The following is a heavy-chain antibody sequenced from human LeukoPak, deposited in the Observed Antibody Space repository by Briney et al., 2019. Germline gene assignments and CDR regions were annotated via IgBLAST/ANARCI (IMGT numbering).Heavy chain of an antibody. V-gene: IGHV1-46*01. CDR1: GYTFTSYY. Sequence: ASVKVSCKASGYTFTSYYMHWVRQAPGQGLEWMGIINPSGGSTSYAQKFQGRVTMTKDTSTSTVYMELSSLRSEDTAVYYCARAVTTSPYYYYGMDVWGQGTTVTVSS. J-gene: IGHJ6*02. D-gene: IGHD4-17*01. CDR2: INPSGGST. CDR3: ARAVTTSPYYYYGMDV.